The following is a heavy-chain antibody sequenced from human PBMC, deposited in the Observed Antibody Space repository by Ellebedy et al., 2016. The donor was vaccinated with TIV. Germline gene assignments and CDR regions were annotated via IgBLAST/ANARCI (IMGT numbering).Heavy chain of an antibody. CDR2: TSAYNGNT. D-gene: IGHD7-27*01. J-gene: IGHJ4*02. Sequence: AASVKVSCKASGYTFTTYGINWVRQAPGQGLEWMGWTSAYNGNTENAQKFQGRVTMTTDTSTSTAYMERRSLMSDDTAVYFCARGNWGEVGDYWGQGTLVTVSS. CDR3: ARGNWGEVGDY. CDR1: GYTFTTYG. V-gene: IGHV1-18*04.